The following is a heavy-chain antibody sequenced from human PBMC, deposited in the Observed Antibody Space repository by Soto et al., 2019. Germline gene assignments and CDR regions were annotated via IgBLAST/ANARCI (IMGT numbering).Heavy chain of an antibody. D-gene: IGHD3-22*01. Sequence: GGSLRLSCAASGFTFSSYGMHWVRQAPGKGLEWVAVISYDGSNKYYADSVKGRFTISRDNSKNTLYLQMNSLRAEDTAVYYCAKDPFQYDSSCYYYFDYWGQGTLVTVSS. J-gene: IGHJ4*02. CDR2: ISYDGSNK. CDR1: GFTFSSYG. CDR3: AKDPFQYDSSCYYYFDY. V-gene: IGHV3-30*18.